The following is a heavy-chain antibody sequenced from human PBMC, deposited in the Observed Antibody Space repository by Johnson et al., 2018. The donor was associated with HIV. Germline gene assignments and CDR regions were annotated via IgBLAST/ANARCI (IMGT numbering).Heavy chain of an antibody. V-gene: IGHV3-66*01. CDR3: AKGADYADYEGAFDI. J-gene: IGHJ3*02. Sequence: EKLVESGGGLVQPGESLRLSCAASGFTVSNNYMHWVRQAPGKGLEWVSVIYSGGSSYYADSVKGRFTISRDNSKNTLYLQMNSLRVEDTAVYYCAKGADYADYEGAFDIWGQGTMVTVSS. D-gene: IGHD4-17*01. CDR1: GFTVSNNY. CDR2: IYSGGSS.